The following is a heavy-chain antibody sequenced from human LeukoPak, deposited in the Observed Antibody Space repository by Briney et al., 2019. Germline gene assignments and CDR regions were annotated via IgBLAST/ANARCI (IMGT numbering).Heavy chain of an antibody. CDR2: ISGSGGST. CDR1: GFTFSSYA. Sequence: GGSLRLSCAASGFTFSSYAMSWVRQAPGKGLEWVSAISGSGGSTYYADSVKGRFTISRDNSKNTLYLQMNSLRAEDTAAYYCAKDGQYYYDSSGYFDYWGQGTLVTVSS. J-gene: IGHJ4*02. D-gene: IGHD3-22*01. CDR3: AKDGQYYYDSSGYFDY. V-gene: IGHV3-23*01.